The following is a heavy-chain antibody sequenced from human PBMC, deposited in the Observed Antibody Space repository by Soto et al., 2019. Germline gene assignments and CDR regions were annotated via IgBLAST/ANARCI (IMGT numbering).Heavy chain of an antibody. D-gene: IGHD3-3*01. CDR3: ARDFAYFDS. Sequence: PSETLSLTXTVSGGSVSSGSFYWSWIRRPPGKGLEWIGYFYDSGSTNYNPSLRSRVTMSVDTSKNQFSLKLSSVTAADTAVYFCARDFAYFDSWGQGTLVTVSS. CDR1: GGSVSSGSFY. J-gene: IGHJ4*02. V-gene: IGHV4-61*01. CDR2: FYDSGST.